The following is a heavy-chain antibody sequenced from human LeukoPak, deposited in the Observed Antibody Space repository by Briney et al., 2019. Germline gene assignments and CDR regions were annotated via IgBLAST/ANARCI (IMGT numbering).Heavy chain of an antibody. V-gene: IGHV1-18*01. J-gene: IGHJ5*02. CDR3: ARRTKDSSSWYPGGYWFDP. D-gene: IGHD6-13*01. CDR2: MNPNNGNT. CDR1: GYTFTSYD. Sequence: ASVKVSCKASGYTFTSYDINWVRQATGQGLEWMGWMNPNNGNTNYAQKLQGRVTMTTDTSTNTAYMELRSLRSDDTAVYYCARRTKDSSSWYPGGYWFDPWGQGTLVTVSS.